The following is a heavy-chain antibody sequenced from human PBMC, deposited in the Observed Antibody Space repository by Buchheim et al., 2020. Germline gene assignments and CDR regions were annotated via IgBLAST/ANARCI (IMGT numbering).Heavy chain of an antibody. V-gene: IGHV4-59*03. J-gene: IGHJ4*02. Sequence: QVQLQESGPGLVKPSETLSLTCTVSSGSIKSYYCSWIRLPPGKGLEWIGYSSYSGSAFYNPSLKSRVTISLDTSQNQFSLKLSSVTAADTAIYYCAAAAETTSGSFDYWGQGTL. CDR2: SSYSGSA. D-gene: IGHD4-17*01. CDR1: SGSIKSYY. CDR3: AAAAETTSGSFDY.